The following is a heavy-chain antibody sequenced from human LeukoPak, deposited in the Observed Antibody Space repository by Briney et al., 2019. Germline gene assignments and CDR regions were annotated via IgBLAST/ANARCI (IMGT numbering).Heavy chain of an antibody. CDR1: GYTFTSYD. CDR3: ARNSDYDFWSGYYTGFDY. V-gene: IGHV1-8*01. CDR2: MNPNSGNT. J-gene: IGHJ4*02. Sequence: ASVKVSCKASGYTFTSYDINWVRQATGQGLEWMGWMNPNSGNTGYAQKFQGRVTMTRNTSISTAYMELSSLRSDDTAVYYCARNSDYDFWSGYYTGFDYWGQGTLVTVSS. D-gene: IGHD3-3*01.